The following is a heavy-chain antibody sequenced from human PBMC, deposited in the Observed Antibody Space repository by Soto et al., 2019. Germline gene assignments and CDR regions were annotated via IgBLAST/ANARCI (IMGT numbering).Heavy chain of an antibody. J-gene: IGHJ6*02. Sequence: GGSLRLSGATSGFTFSSYYMHSVRQATGKGLDWVSAIGTAGDTYYPGSVKGRFTISRENAKNSLYLQMNSLRAGDTAVYYCARSPPGGYHYYYGMDVWGQETTVTVSS. V-gene: IGHV3-13*01. CDR2: IGTAGDT. D-gene: IGHD3-16*02. CDR3: ARSPPGGYHYYYGMDV. CDR1: GFTFSSYY.